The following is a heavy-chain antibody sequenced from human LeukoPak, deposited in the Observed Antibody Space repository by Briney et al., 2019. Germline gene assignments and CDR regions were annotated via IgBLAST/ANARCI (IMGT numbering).Heavy chain of an antibody. J-gene: IGHJ4*02. CDR2: LNPSGGSS. CDR1: GYTVTSYY. V-gene: IGHV1-46*01. CDR3: ARVTRSTQAFDY. D-gene: IGHD2-2*01. Sequence: GASVKVSCKASGYTVTSYYMHWVRQAPGQGLEWMAILNPSGGSSNYAQKFQGRATLTRATSTGTVYMELSSLRSEDTAVYYCARVTRSTQAFDYWGQGTLVTVSS.